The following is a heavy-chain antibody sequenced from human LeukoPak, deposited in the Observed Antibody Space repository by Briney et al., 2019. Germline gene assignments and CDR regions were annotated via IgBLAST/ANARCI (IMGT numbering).Heavy chain of an antibody. Sequence: GGSLRPSCAASGLSFSTSAMHWVRQAPGKGLEYVAAISSDGGSTYHADSVKGRFTISRDNSKNTLYLQMGSLRTEDMAMYYCARSSDTRFGELVLWGQGTLVTVSS. CDR1: GLSFSTSA. D-gene: IGHD3-16*01. V-gene: IGHV3-64*02. J-gene: IGHJ1*01. CDR2: ISSDGGST. CDR3: ARSSDTRFGELVL.